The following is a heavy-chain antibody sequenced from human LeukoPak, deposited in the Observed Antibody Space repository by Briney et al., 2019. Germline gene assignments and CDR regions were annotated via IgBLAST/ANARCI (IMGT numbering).Heavy chain of an antibody. CDR3: ARLSFGSGWYYDY. D-gene: IGHD6-19*01. CDR2: IYYSGST. CDR1: GGSISSSSYY. V-gene: IGHV4-39*01. J-gene: IGHJ4*02. Sequence: SETLSLTCTVSGGSISSSSYYWGWIRQPPGKGLEWIGSIYYSGSTYYNPSLKSRVTISVDTSKNQFSLKLSSVTAADTAVYYCARLSFGSGWYYDYWGQGTLVTVSS.